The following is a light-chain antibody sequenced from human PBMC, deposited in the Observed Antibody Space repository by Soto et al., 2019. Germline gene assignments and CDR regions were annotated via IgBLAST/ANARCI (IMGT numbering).Light chain of an antibody. CDR3: AATDDSLGGPV. J-gene: IGLJ2*01. CDR2: TNN. V-gene: IGLV1-47*02. CDR1: SSNIETNY. Sequence: QSVLTQPPSASGTPGQRVTISCSGSSSNIETNYVYWYQHLPGAAPKLLIFTNNQRPSGVPGRFSASKSGTSASLAISGLRSEDEGDYYCAATDDSLGGPVFGGGTKVTVL.